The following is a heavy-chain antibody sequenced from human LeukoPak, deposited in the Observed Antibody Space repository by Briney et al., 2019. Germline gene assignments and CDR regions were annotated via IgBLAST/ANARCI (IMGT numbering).Heavy chain of an antibody. CDR3: ARGGNIPLGWFDP. V-gene: IGHV1-69*05. J-gene: IGHJ5*02. Sequence: SVKVSCKASGGTFSSYAISWVRQAPGQGLEWMGGIIPIFGTANYAQKFQGRVTITTDESTSTAYMELSSLRSEDTAVYYCARGGNIPLGWFDPWGQGTLVTVSS. CDR2: IIPIFGTA. CDR1: GGTFSSYA. D-gene: IGHD2/OR15-2a*01.